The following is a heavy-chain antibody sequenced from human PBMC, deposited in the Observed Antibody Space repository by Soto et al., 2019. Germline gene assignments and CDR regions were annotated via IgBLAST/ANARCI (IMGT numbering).Heavy chain of an antibody. J-gene: IGHJ4*02. D-gene: IGHD3-22*01. V-gene: IGHV3-23*01. CDR1: GFTFTSYA. CDR3: AKEYYYDSSGYLDY. CDR2: ISGSGGST. Sequence: GGSLRLSFAPSGFTFTSYAMSWVRQAPAKGLEWVSAISGSGGSTYYADAVKGRFTITKDNTKTTLYLQMNSLRAEDTAVYYCAKEYYYDSSGYLDYWGQGTLVTVSS.